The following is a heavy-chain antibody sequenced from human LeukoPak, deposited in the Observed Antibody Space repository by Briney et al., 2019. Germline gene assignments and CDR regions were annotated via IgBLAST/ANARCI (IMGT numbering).Heavy chain of an antibody. J-gene: IGHJ4*02. CDR2: IYYSGST. CDR3: ARYGGSKYYFDY. CDR1: GGSISSYY. Sequence: SETLSLTCTVSGGSISSYYWSWIRQPPGKGLEWIGYIYYSGSTNYNPSLKSRVTISVDTPKNQFSLKLSSVTAADTAVYYCARYGGSKYYFDYWGQGTLVTVSS. V-gene: IGHV4-59*01. D-gene: IGHD4-23*01.